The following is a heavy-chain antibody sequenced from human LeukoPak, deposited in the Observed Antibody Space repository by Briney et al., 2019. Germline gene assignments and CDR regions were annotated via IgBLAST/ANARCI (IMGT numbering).Heavy chain of an antibody. D-gene: IGHD3-22*01. V-gene: IGHV1-18*01. J-gene: IGHJ4*02. CDR2: ISAYNGNT. CDR1: GYTFTSYG. CDR3: ARVGISTYYYDSSGSQIDY. Sequence: ASVKVSCKASGYTFTSYGISWVRQAPGQGLEWMGWISAYNGNTNYAQKLQGRVTMTTDTSTSTAYMELRSLRSDDTAVYYCARVGISTYYYDSSGSQIDYWGQGTLVTVSS.